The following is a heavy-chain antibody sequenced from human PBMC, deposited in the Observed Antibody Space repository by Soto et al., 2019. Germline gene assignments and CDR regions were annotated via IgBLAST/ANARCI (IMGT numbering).Heavy chain of an antibody. CDR2: INHSGST. D-gene: IGHD3-10*01. Sequence: SETLSLTCAVYGGSFSGYYWSWIRQPPGKGLEWIGEINHSGSTNYNPSLKSRVTISVDTSKNQFSLKLSSVTAADTAVYYCARGRNGSGSFVFDYWGQGTLVTVSS. V-gene: IGHV4-34*01. CDR3: ARGRNGSGSFVFDY. CDR1: GGSFSGYY. J-gene: IGHJ4*02.